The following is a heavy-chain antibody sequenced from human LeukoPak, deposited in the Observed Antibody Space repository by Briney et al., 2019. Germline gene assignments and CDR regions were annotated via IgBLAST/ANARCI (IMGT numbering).Heavy chain of an antibody. CDR3: ARTTRISVAGHTTFDS. CDR1: GGSVTTSNYH. CDR2: ISYSGTT. J-gene: IGHJ4*02. Sequence: SETLSLTCTVSGGSVTTSNYHWSWIWQPPGKGLEWIGYISYSGTTNYNPSLKSRVTISVGTSKSQFSLKLNSVTAADTAVYYCARTTRISVAGHTTFDSWGQGTLVTVPS. D-gene: IGHD6-19*01. V-gene: IGHV4-61*01.